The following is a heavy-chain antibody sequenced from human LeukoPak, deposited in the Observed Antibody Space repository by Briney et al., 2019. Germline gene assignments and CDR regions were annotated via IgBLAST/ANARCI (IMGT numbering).Heavy chain of an antibody. CDR2: IIPTLGIT. CDR3: ARFKWGATVTRFYYYGMDV. D-gene: IGHD4-17*01. CDR1: GDTFSSYG. Sequence: VKVSCKAPGDTFSSYGISWVRQAPGQGLEWMGRIIPTLGITNYAQKFQGRVTITADKSTSTAYMDLSSLRSEDTAVFYCARFKWGATVTRFYYYGMDVWGQGTTVTVSS. V-gene: IGHV1-69*10. J-gene: IGHJ6*02.